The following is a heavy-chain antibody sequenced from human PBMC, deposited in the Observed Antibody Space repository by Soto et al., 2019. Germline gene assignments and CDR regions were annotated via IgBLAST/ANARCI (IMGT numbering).Heavy chain of an antibody. CDR3: ARDPIVEMATMGDY. J-gene: IGHJ4*02. Sequence: EVQLVESGGGLVKPGGSLRLSCAASGFTFSSYSMNWVRQAPGKGLEWVSSISSSSSYIYYADSVKGRFTISRDNAKNSRYLQMNSLRAEDTAVYYSARDPIVEMATMGDYWGQGTLVTVSS. CDR1: GFTFSSYS. V-gene: IGHV3-21*01. D-gene: IGHD2-15*01. CDR2: ISSSSSYI.